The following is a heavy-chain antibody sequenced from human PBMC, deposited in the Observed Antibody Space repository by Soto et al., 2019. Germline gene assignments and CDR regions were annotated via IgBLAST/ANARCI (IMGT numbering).Heavy chain of an antibody. CDR3: ARDGANGDYAYYYYGMDV. V-gene: IGHV1-2*04. CDR1: GYTFTGYY. CDR2: INPNSGGT. J-gene: IGHJ6*02. D-gene: IGHD4-17*01. Sequence: GASVKVSCKASGYTFTGYYMHWVRQAPGQGLEWMGWINPNSGGTNYAQKFQGWVTMTRDTSTSTAYMELRSLRSDDTAVYYCARDGANGDYAYYYYGMDVWGQGTTVTVSS.